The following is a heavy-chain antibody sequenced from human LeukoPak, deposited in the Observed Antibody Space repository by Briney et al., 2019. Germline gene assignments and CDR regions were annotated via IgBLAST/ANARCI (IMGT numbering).Heavy chain of an antibody. J-gene: IGHJ4*02. D-gene: IGHD6-13*01. CDR3: ARRYSDSWYVFDY. Sequence: GESLKISFEGSGYSFTSYWIGWVRQMPGKGLEWMGIIYPGDSATRNSPSFQGQVTISADKSISTAYLQWSSLKASDTAMYYCARRYSDSWYVFDYWGQGTLVIVSS. CDR1: GYSFTSYW. CDR2: IYPGDSAT. V-gene: IGHV5-51*01.